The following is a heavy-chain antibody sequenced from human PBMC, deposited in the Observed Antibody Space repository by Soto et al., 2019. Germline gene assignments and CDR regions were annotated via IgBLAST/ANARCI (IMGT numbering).Heavy chain of an antibody. D-gene: IGHD2-2*01. CDR2: IYYSGST. V-gene: IGHV4-39*01. CDR3: ARLNVVVVPAAMFGPWFDP. Sequence: SETLSLTCTVSGGSISSSSYYWGWIRQPPGKGLEWIGSIYYSGSTYYNPSLKSRVTISVDTSKNQFSLKLSSVTAADTAVYYCARLNVVVVPAAMFGPWFDPWGQGTLVTVSS. CDR1: GGSISSSSYY. J-gene: IGHJ5*02.